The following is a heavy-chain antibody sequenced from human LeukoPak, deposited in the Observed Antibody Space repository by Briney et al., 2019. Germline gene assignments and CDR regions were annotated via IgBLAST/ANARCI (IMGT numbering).Heavy chain of an antibody. Sequence: GGSLRLSCAASGFTFDDYAMHWVRQAPGKGLEWVSVISWNSGSIGYADSVKGRFTISRDNAKNSLYLQMNSLRAEDTALYYCAKDVHSSGYPGAPDYWGQGTLVTVSS. CDR2: ISWNSGSI. J-gene: IGHJ4*02. CDR3: AKDVHSSGYPGAPDY. D-gene: IGHD3-22*01. V-gene: IGHV3-9*01. CDR1: GFTFDDYA.